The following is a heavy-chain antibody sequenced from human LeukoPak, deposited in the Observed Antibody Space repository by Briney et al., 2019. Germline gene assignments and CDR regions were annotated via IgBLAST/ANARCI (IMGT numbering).Heavy chain of an antibody. CDR1: GFTVSRNY. Sequence: GGSLRLSCAASGFTVSRNYMSWVRQAPGKGLEWVSVIYSGGSTYYADSVKGRFTISRDNSKNTLYLQMNSLRAEDTAVYYCARDSGAAAGRGLDYWGQGTLVTVSS. J-gene: IGHJ4*02. CDR2: IYSGGST. V-gene: IGHV3-53*01. CDR3: ARDSGAAAGRGLDY. D-gene: IGHD6-13*01.